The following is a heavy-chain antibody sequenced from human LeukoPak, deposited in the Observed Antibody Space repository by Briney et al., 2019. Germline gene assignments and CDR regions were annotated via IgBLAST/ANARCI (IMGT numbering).Heavy chain of an antibody. J-gene: IGHJ6*02. CDR2: ISGSGGNI. D-gene: IGHD1-14*01. V-gene: IGHV3-23*01. CDR3: AKYITPPGYYYYGMDV. Sequence: PGGSLRLSCAASGFIFSNYAMSWVRHAPGKGLEWVSSISGSGGNIYYADSVKGRFTISRDNSKNTLRLQMNSVRAEDTAVYYCAKYITPPGYYYYGMDVWGQGTTVTVSS. CDR1: GFIFSNYA.